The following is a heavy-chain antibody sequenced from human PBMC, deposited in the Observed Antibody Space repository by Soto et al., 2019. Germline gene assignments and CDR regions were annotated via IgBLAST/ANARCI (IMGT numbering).Heavy chain of an antibody. CDR1: GFTFSSYA. CDR2: ISGSGGST. D-gene: IGHD6-13*01. CDR3: AKGIEDSSSWSNFYYYYGMDV. V-gene: IGHV3-23*01. J-gene: IGHJ6*02. Sequence: GSLRLSCAASGFTFSSYAMSWVRQAPGKGLEWVSAISGSGGSTYYADSVKGRFTISRDNSKNTLYLQMNSLRAEDTAVYYCAKGIEDSSSWSNFYYYYGMDVWGQGTTVTVSS.